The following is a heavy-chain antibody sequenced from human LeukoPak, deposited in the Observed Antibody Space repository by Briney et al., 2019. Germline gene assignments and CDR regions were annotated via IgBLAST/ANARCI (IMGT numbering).Heavy chain of an antibody. CDR3: AKVLVGATEFPY. Sequence: PGGSLRLSCAASGFTFSSYNMNWVRQAPGKGLEWVSYISSSGSTIYYADSVKGRFTISRDNSKNTLYLQMNSLRAEDTAVYYCAKVLVGATEFPYWGQGTLVTVSS. D-gene: IGHD1-26*01. J-gene: IGHJ4*02. CDR2: ISSSGSTI. CDR1: GFTFSSYN. V-gene: IGHV3-48*01.